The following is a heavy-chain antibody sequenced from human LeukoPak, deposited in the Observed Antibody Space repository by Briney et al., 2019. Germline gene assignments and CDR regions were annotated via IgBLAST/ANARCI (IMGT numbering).Heavy chain of an antibody. Sequence: SETLSLTCTISGVSISSYYWGWIRQPPGKGLEWIGSIYYSGSTYYNPSLKSRVTISVDTSKNQFSLMLSSVTAADTAVYYCSRHYYDSSGYYYYYYGMDVWGQGTTVTVSS. CDR2: IYYSGST. CDR3: SRHYYDSSGYYYYYYGMDV. D-gene: IGHD3-22*01. J-gene: IGHJ6*02. CDR1: GVSISSYY. V-gene: IGHV4-39*07.